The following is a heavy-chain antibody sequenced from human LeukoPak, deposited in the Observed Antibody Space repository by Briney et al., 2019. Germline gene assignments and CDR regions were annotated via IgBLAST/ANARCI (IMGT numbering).Heavy chain of an antibody. J-gene: IGHJ4*02. CDR2: ISAYNGNT. Sequence: ASVKVSCKASGCTFTSYGISWVRQAPGQGLEWMGWISAYNGNTNYAQKLQGRVTTTTDTSTSTAYMELRSLRSDDTAVYYCAHTLGYCSSTSCYDYWGQGTLVTVSS. D-gene: IGHD2-2*01. CDR1: GCTFTSYG. CDR3: AHTLGYCSSTSCYDY. V-gene: IGHV1-18*01.